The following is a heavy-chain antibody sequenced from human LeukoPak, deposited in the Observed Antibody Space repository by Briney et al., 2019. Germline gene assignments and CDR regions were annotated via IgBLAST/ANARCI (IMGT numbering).Heavy chain of an antibody. CDR3: ARGVRYTSSWYTYKWFDP. D-gene: IGHD6-13*01. Sequence: PSETLSLTCGVSGGSFSDYYWSWIRQPPGTGLEWIGEINHSGSTNYNPSLKSRVTMSVDTSRNQFSLKPTSVTAADTAVYYCARGVRYTSSWYTYKWFDPWGQGTLVTVSS. CDR2: INHSGST. V-gene: IGHV4-34*01. CDR1: GGSFSDYY. J-gene: IGHJ5*02.